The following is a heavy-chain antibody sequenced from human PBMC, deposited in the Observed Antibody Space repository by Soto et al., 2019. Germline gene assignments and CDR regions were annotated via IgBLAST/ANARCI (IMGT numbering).Heavy chain of an antibody. CDR2: IYWNDDK. V-gene: IGHV2-5*01. Sequence: GSGPTLVNPTQTLTLTCIFSGLSLRTSGVGVGWIRQPPGKALEWLGFIYWNDDKRYSPSLKSRLTITKDTSKNQVVLTMTNMDPVDTATYYCAKSGSSGWYGWFDPWGQGTLVTVSS. CDR3: AKSGSSGWYGWFDP. J-gene: IGHJ5*02. D-gene: IGHD6-19*01. CDR1: GLSLRTSGVG.